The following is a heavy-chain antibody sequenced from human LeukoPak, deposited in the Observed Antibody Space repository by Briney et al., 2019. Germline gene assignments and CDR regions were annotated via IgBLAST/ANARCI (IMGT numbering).Heavy chain of an antibody. CDR2: IKQDGSEK. D-gene: IGHD3-22*01. J-gene: IGHJ5*02. Sequence: GGSLRLSCAASGFTFSSYWMSWVRQAPGKGLEWVANIKQDGSEKYYVDSVKGRFTISRDNAKNSLYLQTNSLRAEDTAVYYCARGQNYYDSSGYIPWGQGTLVTVSS. CDR3: ARGQNYYDSSGYIP. V-gene: IGHV3-7*01. CDR1: GFTFSSYW.